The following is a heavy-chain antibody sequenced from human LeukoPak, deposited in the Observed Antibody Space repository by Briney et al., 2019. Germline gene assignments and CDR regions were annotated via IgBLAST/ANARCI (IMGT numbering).Heavy chain of an antibody. Sequence: GGSRRLSCAVSGFTFSGYAMSWVRQAPGKGLEWVSTISGSGDYTYYADSVKGRFSISRDNSKNTLHLQMNSLRAEDTAVYYCAKDSDSSGYFNYVDYWGQGTLVTVSS. CDR3: AKDSDSSGYFNYVDY. J-gene: IGHJ4*02. D-gene: IGHD3-22*01. CDR2: ISGSGDYT. V-gene: IGHV3-23*01. CDR1: GFTFSGYA.